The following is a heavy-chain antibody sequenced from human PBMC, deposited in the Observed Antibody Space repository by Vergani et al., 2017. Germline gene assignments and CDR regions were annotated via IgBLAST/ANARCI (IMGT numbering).Heavy chain of an antibody. CDR3: AKQYFVSGNYLFDY. J-gene: IGHJ4*02. V-gene: IGHV3-23*01. Sequence: EVQLLESGGGLVQPGGSLRLTCAASEFTFSNYAMNWVRQAPGKGLEWVSVISGIGVSAYYTDSVKGRFTISRDNSKHMLFLQMNHLRLEVTAIYYCAKQYFVSGNYLFDYWGQGTLVTVSS. CDR1: EFTFSNYA. D-gene: IGHD3-10*01. CDR2: ISGIGVSA.